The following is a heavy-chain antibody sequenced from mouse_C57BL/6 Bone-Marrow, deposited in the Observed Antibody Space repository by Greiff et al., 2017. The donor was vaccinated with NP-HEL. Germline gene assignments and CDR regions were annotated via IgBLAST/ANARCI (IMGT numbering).Heavy chain of an antibody. J-gene: IGHJ1*03. CDR2: FYPGSGSI. CDR1: GYTFTEYT. V-gene: IGHV1-62-2*01. D-gene: IGHD2-2*01. Sequence: VQLQQSGAELVKPGASVKLSCKASGYTFTEYTIHWVKQRPGQGLEWIGWFYPGSGSIKYNEKFKDKATLTADKSSSTVYMELSRWTSEDSAVYFCARHGIYYGYDGDWYLDVWGTGTTVTVSS. CDR3: ARHGIYYGYDGDWYLDV.